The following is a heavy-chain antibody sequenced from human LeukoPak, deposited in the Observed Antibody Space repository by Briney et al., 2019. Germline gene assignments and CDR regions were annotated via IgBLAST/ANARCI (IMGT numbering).Heavy chain of an antibody. CDR3: ARDPGGSSWYYFDY. CDR1: GFTFSTYG. CDR2: IRYVGINK. J-gene: IGHJ4*02. Sequence: GGSLRLSCAASGFTFSTYGMHWVRQAPGKGLEWVSFIRYVGINKYYADSVKGRFTISRDNSKNTLYLQMNSLRAEDTAVYYCARDPGGSSWYYFDYWGQGTLVTVSS. V-gene: IGHV3-30*02. D-gene: IGHD6-13*01.